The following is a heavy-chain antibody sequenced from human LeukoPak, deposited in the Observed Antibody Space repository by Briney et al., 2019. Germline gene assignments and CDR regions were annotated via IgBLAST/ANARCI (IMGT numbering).Heavy chain of an antibody. Sequence: ASVKVSCMASRGTFSSYAISWVRQAPGQGLEWMGGIIPIFGTANYAQKFQGRVTITADESTSTAYMELSSLRSEDTAVYYCASHRVRGVIPDAFDIWGQGTMVTVSS. CDR2: IIPIFGTA. CDR3: ASHRVRGVIPDAFDI. V-gene: IGHV1-69*13. J-gene: IGHJ3*02. D-gene: IGHD3-10*01. CDR1: RGTFSSYA.